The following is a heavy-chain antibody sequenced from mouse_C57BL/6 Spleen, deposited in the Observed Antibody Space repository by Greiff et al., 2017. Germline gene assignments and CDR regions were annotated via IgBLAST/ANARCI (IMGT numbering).Heavy chain of an antibody. CDR3: TRVGSSRYFDV. D-gene: IGHD6-1*01. V-gene: IGHV5-9-1*02. Sequence: EVKVVESGEGLVKPGGSLKLSCAASGFTFSSYAMSWVRQTPAKRLEWVAYISSGGDYIYYADTVKGRFTISRDNARKTLYLQMSSLKSEDTALYYCTRVGSSRYFDVWGTGTTVTVSS. J-gene: IGHJ1*03. CDR1: GFTFSSYA. CDR2: ISSGGDYI.